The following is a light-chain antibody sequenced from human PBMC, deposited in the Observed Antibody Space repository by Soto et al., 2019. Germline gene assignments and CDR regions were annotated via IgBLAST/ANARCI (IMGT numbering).Light chain of an antibody. J-gene: IGKJ2*01. CDR3: HHYGSSPYT. CDR1: QSLSGNY. CDR2: GVS. V-gene: IGKV3-20*01. Sequence: EIVLTQSPGTLSLSPGERATLSCRASQSLSGNYLAWYQQKPGQAPRLLIFGVSSRATGIPDRFSGSGSGTDFTLTINSLEPEDFAVYYCHHYGSSPYTFGLATKLEIK.